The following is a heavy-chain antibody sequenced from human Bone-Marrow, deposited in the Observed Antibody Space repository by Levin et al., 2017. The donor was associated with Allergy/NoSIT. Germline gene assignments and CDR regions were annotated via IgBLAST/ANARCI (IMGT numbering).Heavy chain of an antibody. CDR1: GFTFSSYE. CDR3: ARVYSSSSGKTFDY. V-gene: IGHV3-48*03. Sequence: QSGGSLRLSCAASGFTFSSYEMNWVRQAPGKGLEWVSYISSSGTTIYYADSVKGRFTISRDNAKNSLDLQMNSLRAEDTAVYYCARVYSSSSGKTFDYWGQGTLVTVSS. J-gene: IGHJ4*02. CDR2: ISSSGTTI. D-gene: IGHD6-6*01.